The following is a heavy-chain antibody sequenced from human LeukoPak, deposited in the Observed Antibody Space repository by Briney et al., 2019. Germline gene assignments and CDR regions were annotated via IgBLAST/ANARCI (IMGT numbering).Heavy chain of an antibody. CDR3: ARSLEYSSSSYNPGWDSSYFDY. J-gene: IGHJ4*02. D-gene: IGHD6-6*01. V-gene: IGHV1-58*02. CDR2: IVVGSGNT. Sequence: ASVKVSCKASGFTFTSSAMQWVRQARGQRLEWIGWIVVGSGNTNYAQKFQERVTITRDMSTSTAYMELSSLRSEDTAVYYCARSLEYSSSSYNPGWDSSYFDYWGQGTLVTVSS. CDR1: GFTFTSSA.